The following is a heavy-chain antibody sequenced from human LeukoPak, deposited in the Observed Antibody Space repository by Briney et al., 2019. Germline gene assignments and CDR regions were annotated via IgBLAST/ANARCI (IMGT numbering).Heavy chain of an antibody. Sequence: PGGSLRLSCAASGFTFSSYGMHWVRQAPGKGLEWVAVISYDGSNKYYADSVKGRFAISRDNSRNTLYLQMNSLRAEDTAVYYCARDSLAAAGYGSFDYWGQGTLVTVSS. J-gene: IGHJ4*02. V-gene: IGHV3-30*03. CDR1: GFTFSSYG. CDR3: ARDSLAAAGYGSFDY. D-gene: IGHD6-13*01. CDR2: ISYDGSNK.